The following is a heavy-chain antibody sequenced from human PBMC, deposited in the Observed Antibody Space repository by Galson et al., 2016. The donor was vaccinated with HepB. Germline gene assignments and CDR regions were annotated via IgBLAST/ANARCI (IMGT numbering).Heavy chain of an antibody. V-gene: IGHV3-33*06. D-gene: IGHD3-3*01. CDR2: IWYDGSNK. J-gene: IGHJ4*02. CDR3: AKVAPDYDFWSGYTVHYYFDY. CDR1: GFIFSSYG. Sequence: SLRLSCAASGFIFSSYGMHWVRQAPGKGLEWVAVIWYDGSNKYYADSVKGRFTISRDNSKNTLYLQMNSLRAEDTAVYYCAKVAPDYDFWSGYTVHYYFDYWGQGTLVTVSS.